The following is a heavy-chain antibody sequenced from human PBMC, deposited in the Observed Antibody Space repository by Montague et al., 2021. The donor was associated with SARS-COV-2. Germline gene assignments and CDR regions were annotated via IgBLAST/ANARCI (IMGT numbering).Heavy chain of an antibody. Sequence: SLRLSCAASGFTFSNYEMNWVRQAPGKGLEWVLYISSSGSTIYYADSVKGRFTISRDNAQNSLYLQMNSLRAEGTGVYYCARDRGYGDFYYYGMDVWGQGTTVTVSS. D-gene: IGHD3-10*01. V-gene: IGHV3-48*03. CDR3: ARDRGYGDFYYYGMDV. CDR2: ISSSGSTI. J-gene: IGHJ6*02. CDR1: GFTFSNYE.